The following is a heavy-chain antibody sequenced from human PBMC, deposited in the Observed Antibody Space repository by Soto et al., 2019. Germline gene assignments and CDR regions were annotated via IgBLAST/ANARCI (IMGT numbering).Heavy chain of an antibody. Sequence: PSETLSLSCTVSGGSISSGDYYWSWIRQPPGKGLEWIGYIYYGGTTIYNPSLKGRVTISLDTSKNQFSLNLNSVTAADTALYYCAREFAPWGQGILVTVSS. CDR2: IYYGGTT. CDR3: AREFAP. V-gene: IGHV4-61*08. J-gene: IGHJ5*02. CDR1: GGSISSGDYY.